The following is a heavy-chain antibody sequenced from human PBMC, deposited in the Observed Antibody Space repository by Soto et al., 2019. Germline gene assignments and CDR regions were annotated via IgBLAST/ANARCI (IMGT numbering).Heavy chain of an antibody. CDR3: ARDRVGATPSPPTY. CDR2: IWYDGSNK. J-gene: IGHJ1*01. V-gene: IGHV3-33*01. CDR1: GFTFSSYG. D-gene: IGHD1-26*01. Sequence: LRLSCAASGFTFSSYGMHWVRQAPGKGLEWVAVIWYDGSNKYYADSVKGRFTISRDNSKNTLYLQMNSLRAEDTAVYYCARDRVGATPSPPTYWGQGTLVTVSS.